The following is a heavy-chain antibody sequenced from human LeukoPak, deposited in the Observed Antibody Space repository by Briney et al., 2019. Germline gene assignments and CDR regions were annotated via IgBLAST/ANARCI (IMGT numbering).Heavy chain of an antibody. CDR3: AKRNTMVRGGPCFDY. CDR1: GFTFSSYS. CDR2: IFGNGDTT. J-gene: IGHJ4*02. Sequence: GGSLRLSCAASGFTFSSYSMNWVRQAPGKGLEWVSIIFGNGDTTYYADSVKGRFTVSRDNSKDTLYLQMNDLRPDDTAIYYCAKRNTMVRGGPCFDYWGQGLLVTVSS. D-gene: IGHD3-10*01. V-gene: IGHV3-23*01.